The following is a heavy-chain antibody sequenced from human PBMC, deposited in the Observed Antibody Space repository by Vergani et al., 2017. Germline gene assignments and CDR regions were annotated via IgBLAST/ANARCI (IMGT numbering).Heavy chain of an antibody. J-gene: IGHJ4*02. V-gene: IGHV3-48*01. CDR3: ADAPFLYCSGGSCSSY. D-gene: IGHD2-15*01. Sequence: EVQLVESGGGLVQPGRSLRLSCAASGFTFSSYSMNWVRQAPGKGQEWVAYISSSSSTIYYADSVKGPFTISRDNAKNSLYLQMNSLRAEDTAVYYCADAPFLYCSGGSCSSYWGQGTLVTVSS. CDR2: ISSSSSTI. CDR1: GFTFSSYS.